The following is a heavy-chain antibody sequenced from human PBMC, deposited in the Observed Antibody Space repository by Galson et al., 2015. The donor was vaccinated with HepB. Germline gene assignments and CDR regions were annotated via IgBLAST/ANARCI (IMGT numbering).Heavy chain of an antibody. Sequence: SLRLSCAASGFIFSSNAMTWVRQAPGKGLKWVACISASGSNTNSADSVKGRFTISRDNSKSTVYLQMNSLRVQDTAVYYCAKGGMGLRFDYWGQGTLVTVSS. V-gene: IGHV3-23*01. J-gene: IGHJ4*02. CDR2: ISASGSNT. CDR3: AKGGMGLRFDY. D-gene: IGHD1-26*01. CDR1: GFIFSSNA.